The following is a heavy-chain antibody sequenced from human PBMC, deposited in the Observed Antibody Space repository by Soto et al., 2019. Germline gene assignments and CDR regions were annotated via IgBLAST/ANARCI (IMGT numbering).Heavy chain of an antibody. CDR3: AKDLAGSGRYGLRY. D-gene: IGHD3-10*01. J-gene: IGHJ4*02. Sequence: EVQLVESGGGLVQPGRSLRLSCAASGFTFDDYAMHWVRQAPGQGLEWVSGISWNSGSIGYADSVKGRFTLSRDNAKNALYVQMNSLRAEDTALYYCAKDLAGSGRYGLRYWGQGTLVTVSS. CDR1: GFTFDDYA. V-gene: IGHV3-9*01. CDR2: ISWNSGSI.